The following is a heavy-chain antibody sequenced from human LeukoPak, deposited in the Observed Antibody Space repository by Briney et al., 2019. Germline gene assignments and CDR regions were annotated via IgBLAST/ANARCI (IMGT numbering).Heavy chain of an antibody. Sequence: SETLSLTCTVSGGSISSGAYYWSWIRQHPGKGLEWIGYIYYGGSTYYNPSLKSRVTISVDTSKNQFSLKLSSVTAADTAVYYCARTHDYIWGSYRYYFDYWGQGTLVTVSS. CDR1: GGSISSGAYY. CDR2: IYYGGST. D-gene: IGHD3-16*01. CDR3: ARTHDYIWGSYRYYFDY. V-gene: IGHV4-31*03. J-gene: IGHJ4*02.